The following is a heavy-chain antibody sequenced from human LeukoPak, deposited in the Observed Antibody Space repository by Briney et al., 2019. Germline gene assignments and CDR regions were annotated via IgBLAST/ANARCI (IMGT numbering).Heavy chain of an antibody. V-gene: IGHV3-23*01. D-gene: IGHD3-9*01. Sequence: GGSLRLSCAASGFTFSSYSMNWVRQTPGKGLEWVSAISGSGGSTYYADSVKGRFTISRDNSKNTLYLQMNSLRAEDTAVYYCAKVGYDILTGYLDYWGQGTLVTVSS. CDR1: GFTFSSYS. CDR3: AKVGYDILTGYLDY. CDR2: ISGSGGST. J-gene: IGHJ4*02.